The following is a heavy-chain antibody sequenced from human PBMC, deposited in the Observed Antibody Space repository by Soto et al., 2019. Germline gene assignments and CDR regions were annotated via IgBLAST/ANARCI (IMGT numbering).Heavy chain of an antibody. CDR2: ISYIGRT. D-gene: IGHD7-27*01. Sequence: SETLSLTCIVSCDSVTSGSYYWTWLRQPPGKGLEWIGYISYIGRTKYNPSLQSRVTISVDTSKNDFSLNLSSVTAADTAVYFCAREWGLLPYYVMNVWGHGTAVTVSS. CDR1: CDSVTSGSYY. J-gene: IGHJ6*02. V-gene: IGHV4-61*03. CDR3: AREWGLLPYYVMNV.